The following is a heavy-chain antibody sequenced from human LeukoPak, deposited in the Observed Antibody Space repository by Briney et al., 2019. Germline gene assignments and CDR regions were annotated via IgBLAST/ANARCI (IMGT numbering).Heavy chain of an antibody. D-gene: IGHD2-21*02. CDR2: ISYDGSNK. Sequence: GGSLRLSCAASGFTFSSYAMHWVRQAPGKGLEWVAVISYDGSNKYYADSVKGRFTISRDNSKNTLYLQMKSLRAEDTAVYYCARAHIVVVTAIRGLNAFDIWGQGTMVTVSS. CDR3: ARAHIVVVTAIRGLNAFDI. V-gene: IGHV3-30*04. J-gene: IGHJ3*02. CDR1: GFTFSSYA.